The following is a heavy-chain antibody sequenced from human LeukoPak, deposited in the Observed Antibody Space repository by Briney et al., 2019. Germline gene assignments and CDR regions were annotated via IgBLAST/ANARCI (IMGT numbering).Heavy chain of an antibody. J-gene: IGHJ4*02. Sequence: GGSLRLSCAASGFTFGSDWMTWVRQAPGKGLEWVSHITASGTAMFYADSVKGRFTISRDNAKNSLYLQMNSLRDEDTAVYYCASSGSYRFDYWGQGTLVTVSS. CDR1: GFTFGSDW. V-gene: IGHV3-48*02. CDR3: ASSGSYRFDY. CDR2: ITASGTAM. D-gene: IGHD1-26*01.